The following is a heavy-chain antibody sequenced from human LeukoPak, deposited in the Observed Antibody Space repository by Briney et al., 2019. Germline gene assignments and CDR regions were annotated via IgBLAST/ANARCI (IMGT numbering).Heavy chain of an antibody. CDR1: GYPISSGYY. J-gene: IGHJ3*02. CDR3: ARPSGRAGLDPFDI. V-gene: IGHV4-38-2*01. D-gene: IGHD3-3*01. CDR2: IYYTGST. Sequence: SETLSPTCAVSGYPISSGYYWGWIRQPPGKGLEWIGSIYYTGSTYYNPSLKTRVTISFNTSKNQFSLKLNPLTAADTAVYFCARPSGRAGLDPFDIWGQGTMVTVSS.